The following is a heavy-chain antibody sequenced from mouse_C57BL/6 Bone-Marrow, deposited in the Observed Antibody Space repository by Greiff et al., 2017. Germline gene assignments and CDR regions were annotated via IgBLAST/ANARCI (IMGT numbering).Heavy chain of an antibody. CDR2: ISSGGSYT. CDR3: ARHVIYYGSFYYFDY. V-gene: IGHV5-6*02. Sequence: DVMLVESGGDLVKPGGSLKLSCAASGFTFSSYGMSWVRQTPDKRLEWVATISSGGSYTYYPDSVQGRFTISRDKAKNTLYLQMSSLKSEDTAMYYCARHVIYYGSFYYFDYWGQGTTLTVSS. J-gene: IGHJ2*01. D-gene: IGHD1-1*01. CDR1: GFTFSSYG.